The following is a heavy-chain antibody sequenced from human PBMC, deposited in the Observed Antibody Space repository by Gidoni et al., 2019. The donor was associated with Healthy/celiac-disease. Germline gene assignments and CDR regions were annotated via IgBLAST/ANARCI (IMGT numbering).Heavy chain of an antibody. Sequence: QVTLRESGPALVQPTQTLTLTCTFSGFSLSTSGMCVSWIRQPPGKALEWLARIDWDDDKYYSTSLKTRLTISKDTSKNQVVLTMTNMDPVDTATYYCARSGGYGSGSLRGFDYWGQGTLVTVSS. D-gene: IGHD3-10*01. CDR1: GFSLSTSGMC. CDR2: IDWDDDK. CDR3: ARSGGYGSGSLRGFDY. V-gene: IGHV2-70*15. J-gene: IGHJ4*02.